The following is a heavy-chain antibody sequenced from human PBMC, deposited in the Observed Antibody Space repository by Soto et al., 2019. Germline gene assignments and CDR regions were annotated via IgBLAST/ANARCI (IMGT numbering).Heavy chain of an antibody. Sequence: GGSLRLSCEASGFTFSSYWVSWVRQAPGKGLEWLANIKTDGSEKHYVDSVKGRFTISRDNAKNSLYLQMNSLRAEDTAVYYCARDDYPYYDDSSGYHFDYWGQGALVTVSS. D-gene: IGHD3-22*01. CDR1: GFTFSSYW. CDR2: IKTDGSEK. J-gene: IGHJ4*02. V-gene: IGHV3-7*01. CDR3: ARDDYPYYDDSSGYHFDY.